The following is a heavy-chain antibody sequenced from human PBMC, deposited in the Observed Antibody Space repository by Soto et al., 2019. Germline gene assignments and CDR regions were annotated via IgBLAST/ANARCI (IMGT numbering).Heavy chain of an antibody. Sequence: SETLSLTCTVSGGSISSGGFYWSWIRQLPEKGLEWIAYIFPSGSTSYNPSLRSRVSISADTSKNQLSLSLTSVTVADTAVYSSAREGPADNWLDPCAQG. J-gene: IGHJ5*02. V-gene: IGHV4-31*03. CDR3: AREGPADNWLDP. CDR2: IFPSGST. CDR1: GGSISSGGFY.